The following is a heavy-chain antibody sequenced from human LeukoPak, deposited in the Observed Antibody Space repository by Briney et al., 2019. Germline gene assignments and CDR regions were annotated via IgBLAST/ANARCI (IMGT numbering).Heavy chain of an antibody. V-gene: IGHV3-11*04. D-gene: IGHD6-19*01. Sequence: GSLRLSCATSGFTFSDYYMSWIRQAPGKGLEWVSYISSSGSTIYYADSVKGRFTISRDNAKNSLYLQMNSLRAEDTAVYYCASPGIAVAGTREYFQHWGQGTLVTVSS. CDR3: ASPGIAVAGTREYFQH. CDR1: GFTFSDYY. J-gene: IGHJ1*01. CDR2: ISSSGSTI.